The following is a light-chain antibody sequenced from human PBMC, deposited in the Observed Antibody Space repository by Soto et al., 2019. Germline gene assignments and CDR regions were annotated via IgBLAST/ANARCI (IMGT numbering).Light chain of an antibody. J-gene: IGLJ2*01. CDR3: SSYTNSSTL. V-gene: IGLV2-14*01. CDR1: SSDVGGYNY. CDR2: DVS. Sequence: QSVLTQPASVSGSPGQSITISCTGTSSDVGGYNYVSWYQQHPGKAPQVMIYDVSNRPSGVSNRFSGSKSGNTASLTISGLQAGDEADYYCSSYTNSSTLFGGGTKLTVL.